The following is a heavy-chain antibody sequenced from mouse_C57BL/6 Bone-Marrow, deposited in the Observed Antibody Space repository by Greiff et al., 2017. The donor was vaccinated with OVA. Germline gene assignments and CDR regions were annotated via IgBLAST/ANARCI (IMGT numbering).Heavy chain of an antibody. J-gene: IGHJ2*01. V-gene: IGHV1-69*01. D-gene: IGHD2-4*01. Sequence: QVQLQQPGAELVMPGASVKLSCKASGYTFTSYWMHWVKQRPGHGLEWIGEIDPSDSYTNYNQKFKGKSTLTVDKSSSTAYMQLSSLTSEDSAVYYCARERDDYGEDYWGQGTTLTVSS. CDR3: ARERDDYGEDY. CDR1: GYTFTSYW. CDR2: IDPSDSYT.